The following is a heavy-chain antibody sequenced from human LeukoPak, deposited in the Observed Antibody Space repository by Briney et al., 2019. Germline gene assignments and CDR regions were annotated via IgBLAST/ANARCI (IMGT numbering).Heavy chain of an antibody. CDR3: ARDSSMQDFFDY. J-gene: IGHJ4*02. D-gene: IGHD2-8*01. Sequence: GGSLRLSCAASGFTFSDYYMSWIRQAPGKGLEWVSYISSSGSTIYYSDSVKGRFTISRDNAKNSLYLQMNSLRAEDTAVYYCARDSSMQDFFDYWGQGTLVTVSS. V-gene: IGHV3-11*04. CDR2: ISSSGSTI. CDR1: GFTFSDYY.